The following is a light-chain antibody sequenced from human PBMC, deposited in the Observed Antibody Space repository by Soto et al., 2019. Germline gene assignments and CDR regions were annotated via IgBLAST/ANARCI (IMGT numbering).Light chain of an antibody. CDR1: QSLLHSNGYNY. J-gene: IGKJ4*01. V-gene: IGKV2-28*01. Sequence: DIVMIQSPLALPVTPGEPASISCSSSQSLLHSNGYNYLDWYLQQQGQSPQLLIFLGSNRASGVPDRFSGSGAGTDFTLKISRVEAGDVGIYYCMQSLQAPQLTFGGGTRVEIK. CDR2: LGS. CDR3: MQSLQAPQLT.